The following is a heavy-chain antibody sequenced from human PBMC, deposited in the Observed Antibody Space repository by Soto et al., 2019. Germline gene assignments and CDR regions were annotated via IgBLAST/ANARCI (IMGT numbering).Heavy chain of an antibody. D-gene: IGHD6-19*01. V-gene: IGHV3-23*01. CDR3: ARCTVDTIVTSGWCHYLDP. CDR1: GFTFSSSA. Sequence: EVQLLDSGGGLVQPGGSLRLSCAASGFTFSSSAMSWVRQAPGKGLEWVSAVSGSGGSTCYADYVRGRFTISRDNSKNTLYLQMNSLRAEDTAIYFCARCTVDTIVTSGWCHYLDPWGQGTLVTVSS. CDR2: VSGSGGST. J-gene: IGHJ5*02.